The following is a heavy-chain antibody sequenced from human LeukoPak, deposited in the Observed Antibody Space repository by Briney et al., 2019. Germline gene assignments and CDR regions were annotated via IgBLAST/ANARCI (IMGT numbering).Heavy chain of an antibody. D-gene: IGHD3-10*01. CDR3: AKDGVLWFGERIGIMSDYYMDV. CDR2: ISYDGSNK. V-gene: IGHV3-30*04. CDR1: GFTFSSYA. J-gene: IGHJ6*03. Sequence: GGSLRLSCAASGFTFSSYAMHWVRQAPGKGLEWVAVISYDGSNKYYADSVKGRFTISRDNSKNTLYLQMNSLRAEDTAVYYCAKDGVLWFGERIGIMSDYYMDVWGKGTTVTISS.